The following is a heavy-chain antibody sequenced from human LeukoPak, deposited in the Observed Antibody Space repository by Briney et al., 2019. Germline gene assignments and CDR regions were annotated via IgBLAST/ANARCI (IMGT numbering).Heavy chain of an antibody. J-gene: IGHJ3*02. CDR2: ISSSGSTI. Sequence: GSLRLSCAASGFTFSDYYMSWIRQAPGKGLEWVSYISSSGSTIYYADSVKGRFTISRDNAKNSLYLQMNSLRAEDTAVYYCARDRYSYDAFDIWGQGTMVTVSS. CDR3: ARDRYSYDAFDI. D-gene: IGHD5-18*01. V-gene: IGHV3-11*01. CDR1: GFTFSDYY.